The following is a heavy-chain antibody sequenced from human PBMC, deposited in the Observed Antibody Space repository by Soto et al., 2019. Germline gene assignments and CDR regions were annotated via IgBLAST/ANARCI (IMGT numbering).Heavy chain of an antibody. CDR3: AFLLGYGGKSARLWFDP. CDR1: GYTFTGYY. J-gene: IGHJ5*02. D-gene: IGHD4-17*01. CDR2: INTVNGNT. Sequence: ASVKVSCKASGYTFTGYYIHWVRQAPGQGLEWMGWINTVNGNTDSSQKFRDRVTITRDTSATTGFMELSSLRSEDTAMYYCAFLLGYGGKSARLWFDPWGQGAQVTVSS. V-gene: IGHV1-3*04.